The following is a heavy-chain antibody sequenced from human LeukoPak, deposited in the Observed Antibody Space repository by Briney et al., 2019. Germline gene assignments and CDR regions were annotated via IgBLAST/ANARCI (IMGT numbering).Heavy chain of an antibody. D-gene: IGHD6-19*01. J-gene: IGHJ4*02. CDR2: IYSGGST. Sequence: GGSLRLSCAASGFTVSSNYMSWVRQAPGKGLEWVSVIYSGGSTYYADSVKGRFTISRDNSKNTLYLQMKSLRAEDTAVYYCAKARSYSSGWYSFDYWGQGTLVTVSS. V-gene: IGHV3-53*05. CDR3: AKARSYSSGWYSFDY. CDR1: GFTVSSNY.